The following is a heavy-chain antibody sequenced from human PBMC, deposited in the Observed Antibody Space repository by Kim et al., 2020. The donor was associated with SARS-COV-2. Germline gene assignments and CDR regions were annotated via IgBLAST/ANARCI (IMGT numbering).Heavy chain of an antibody. J-gene: IGHJ5*02. V-gene: IGHV4-39*01. Sequence: SETLSLTCTVSGGSISSSSYYWGWIRAPTGQGLEWIGSTYYSGSTNYSPSIKSRVTISVDTSKNQLSLKLSSVTAADTAVYYCARHYGTMTVVFITPFGFDPWGQGTLVTVSS. CDR1: GGSISSSSYY. CDR2: TYYSGST. CDR3: ARHYGTMTVVFITPFGFDP. D-gene: IGHD3-22*01.